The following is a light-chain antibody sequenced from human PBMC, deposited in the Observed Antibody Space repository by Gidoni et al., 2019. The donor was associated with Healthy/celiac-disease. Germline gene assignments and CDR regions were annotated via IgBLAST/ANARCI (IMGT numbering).Light chain of an antibody. CDR3: QQSYSTPPT. CDR1: QSISSY. CDR2: AAS. V-gene: IGKV1-39*01. J-gene: IGKJ1*01. Sequence: DIQMTQSPSSLSASVGDRVTLTCRASQSISSYVNWYQQKPGKAPKLLIYAASSLQSGVPSRFSGSGSGTDFTLTISSLQPEDFATYYCQQSYSTPPTFGQGTKVEIK.